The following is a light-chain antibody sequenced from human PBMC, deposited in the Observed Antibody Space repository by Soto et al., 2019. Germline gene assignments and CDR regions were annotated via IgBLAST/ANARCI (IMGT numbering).Light chain of an antibody. Sequence: QSALTQPAPGSGSPGQSITISCTGTLGDIGTYNLVSWYQQHPGKAPTLMIFEVTRRPSGVSARFSGSKSGNTASLTISGLQPEDEADYYCCSYAGTFVFGPGTKVTVL. CDR3: CSYAGTFV. J-gene: IGLJ1*01. V-gene: IGLV2-23*02. CDR2: EVT. CDR1: LGDIGTYNL.